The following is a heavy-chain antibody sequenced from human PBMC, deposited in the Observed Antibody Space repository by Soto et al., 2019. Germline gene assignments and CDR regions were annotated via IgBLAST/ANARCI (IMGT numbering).Heavy chain of an antibody. CDR3: ARRSLYCGGDCSLFDY. D-gene: IGHD2-21*02. J-gene: IGHJ4*02. CDR1: GGSFSGYY. Sequence: SETLSLTCAVYGGSFSGYYWSWIRQPPGKGLEWIGEINHSGSTNYNPSLKSQVTISVDTSKNQFSLKLSSVTAADTAVYYCARRSLYCGGDCSLFDYWGQGTLVTVSS. V-gene: IGHV4-34*01. CDR2: INHSGST.